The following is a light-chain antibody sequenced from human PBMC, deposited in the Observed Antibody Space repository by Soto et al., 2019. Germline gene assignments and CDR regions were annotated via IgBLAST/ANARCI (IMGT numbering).Light chain of an antibody. Sequence: EIVVTQSPATLSLFPGERNTRSCRASQSIRTYLACYQQKPGQAPRLLISNASNRDTGIPARFSGSVSGTDVSLTISSLEAEDCAVYYCHQRSNWPRTFGGGNKVEIK. V-gene: IGKV3-11*01. CDR3: HQRSNWPRT. CDR2: NAS. CDR1: QSIRTY. J-gene: IGKJ4*01.